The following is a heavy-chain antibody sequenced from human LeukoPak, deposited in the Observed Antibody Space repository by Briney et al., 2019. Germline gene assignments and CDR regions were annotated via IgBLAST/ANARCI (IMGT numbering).Heavy chain of an antibody. CDR2: ISWNSGSI. D-gene: IGHD3-22*01. J-gene: IGHJ4*02. CDR1: GFTFDDYA. Sequence: GRSLRLSCAASGFTFDDYAMHWVRQAPGKGLEWVSGISWNSGSIGYADSVKGRFTISRDNAKNSLYLQMNSLRAEDTALYYCPKDLPYYYDSSGGFDYWGQGTLVTVSS. V-gene: IGHV3-9*01. CDR3: PKDLPYYYDSSGGFDY.